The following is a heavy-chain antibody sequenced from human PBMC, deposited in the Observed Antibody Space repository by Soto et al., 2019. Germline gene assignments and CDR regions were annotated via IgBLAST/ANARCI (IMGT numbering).Heavy chain of an antibody. CDR3: ARRPFIGWPPLYWFFDL. CDR1: GGSISSSTYY. J-gene: IGHJ2*01. V-gene: IGHV4-39*01. Sequence: QLQLQESGPGLVKPSETLSLTCTVSGGSISSSTYYWGWIRQPPGKGLQWIASIYYSGSTHYNPSLKSRVTISVDPSKNQFSLKLSSVTAADTAVYYCARRPFIGWPPLYWFFDLWGRGTLVTVSS. CDR2: IYYSGST. D-gene: IGHD6-19*01.